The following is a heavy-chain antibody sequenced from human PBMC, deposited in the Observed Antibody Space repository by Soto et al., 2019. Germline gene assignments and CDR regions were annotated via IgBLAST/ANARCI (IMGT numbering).Heavy chain of an antibody. Sequence: PGGSLRLSCAAFGFTISGKKYVAWVRQAPGKGLEWVSALYDLDGSFYAASVKGRFTTSSDSSKTTVYLQMNDLRPDDTAVYYCATWHEREHAYDVRRKGTTVTVSS. CDR1: GFTISGKKY. V-gene: IGHV3-53*01. CDR2: LYDLDGS. CDR3: ATWHEREHAYDV. D-gene: IGHD1-1*01. J-gene: IGHJ3*01.